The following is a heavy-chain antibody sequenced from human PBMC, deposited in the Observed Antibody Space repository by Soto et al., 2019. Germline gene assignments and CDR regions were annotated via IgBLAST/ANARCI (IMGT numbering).Heavy chain of an antibody. Sequence: QVQLQQWGAGLLKPSETLSLTCAVYGGSFSGYYWSWIRQPPGKGLEWIGEINHSGRTNYNPSLKSRVTISVDTSKNQFSLKLSSVTAADTAVYYCALGAGVTTLYNWFDPWGQGTLVTVSS. CDR2: INHSGRT. V-gene: IGHV4-34*01. D-gene: IGHD4-17*01. CDR3: ALGAGVTTLYNWFDP. CDR1: GGSFSGYY. J-gene: IGHJ5*02.